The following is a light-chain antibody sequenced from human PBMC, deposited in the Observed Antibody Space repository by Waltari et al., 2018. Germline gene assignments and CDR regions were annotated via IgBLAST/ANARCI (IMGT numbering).Light chain of an antibody. CDR3: QQYDNPPPT. V-gene: IGKV1-33*01. J-gene: IGKJ2*01. CDR2: DAS. CDR1: TDISNY. Sequence: DIPMTQYPSSLSASFGDRVTITCQASTDISNYLNWYQQKPGKAPKLLIYDASNLETGVPSRFSGSGSGTDFTFTISSLQPEDTATYYCQQYDNPPPTFGQGTKLEIK.